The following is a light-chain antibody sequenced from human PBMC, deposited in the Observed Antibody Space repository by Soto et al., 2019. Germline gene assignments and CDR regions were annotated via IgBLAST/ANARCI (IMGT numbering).Light chain of an antibody. V-gene: IGKV1-33*01. Sequence: DIQLTQSPSTLSASIGDTVTITCRASQGISGRLAWYQQKPGKAPKLLIYDASNLETGVPSRFSGSGSGTDFTFTISGLQPEDIATYYCQQYHNLYTFGQGTKLEIK. CDR3: QQYHNLYT. CDR2: DAS. J-gene: IGKJ2*01. CDR1: QGISGR.